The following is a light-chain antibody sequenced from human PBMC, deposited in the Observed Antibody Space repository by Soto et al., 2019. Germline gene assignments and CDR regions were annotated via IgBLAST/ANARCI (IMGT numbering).Light chain of an antibody. CDR3: QQYNSYSPALT. J-gene: IGKJ4*01. V-gene: IGKV1-5*01. Sequence: DIQMTQSPSTLSASVGDRVTITCRASQSISSWLAWYQQKPGKAPKLLIYDASSLESGVPSRFSGSGSGTEFTLTISCLQPDDFATYYCQQYNSYSPALTFGGGTKVEIK. CDR1: QSISSW. CDR2: DAS.